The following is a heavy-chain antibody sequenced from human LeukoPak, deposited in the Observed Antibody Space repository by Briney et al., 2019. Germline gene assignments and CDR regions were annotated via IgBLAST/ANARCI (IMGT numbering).Heavy chain of an antibody. J-gene: IGHJ4*01. D-gene: IGHD3-16*01. CDR3: ARDYEGLYYFYS. CDR1: GGSISGYH. CDR2: IYYSGSS. V-gene: IGHV4-59*01. Sequence: NPSETLSLTCNVSGGSISGYHWSWIREPPGKGLEWLVYIYYSGSSNYNPSLKTRVTMSADTSKSQFSLKLSSVTAADTPVYYCARDYEGLYYFYSWGHGTLVTVSS.